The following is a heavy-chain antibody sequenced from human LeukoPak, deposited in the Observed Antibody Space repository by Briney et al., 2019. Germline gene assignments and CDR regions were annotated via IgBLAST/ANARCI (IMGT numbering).Heavy chain of an antibody. Sequence: GESLKISCKGSGYTFTTYWIAWVRQMPGKGLEWMGIIYPSDSKTIYSPSFEGHVTISPDKSINTAYLQWSSLKASDTAMYYCARQYSSSSGPDYWGPGTLVTISS. CDR3: ARQYSSSSGPDY. CDR1: GYTFTTYW. J-gene: IGHJ4*02. D-gene: IGHD6-6*01. CDR2: IYPSDSKT. V-gene: IGHV5-51*01.